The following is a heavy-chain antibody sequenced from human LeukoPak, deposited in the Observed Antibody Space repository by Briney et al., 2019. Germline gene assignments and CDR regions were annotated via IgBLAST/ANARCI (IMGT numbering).Heavy chain of an antibody. CDR2: IFSDGST. V-gene: IGHV3-66*01. CDR3: ARDPRVDHSGMDV. CDR1: GFTFSDYS. D-gene: IGHD2-15*01. Sequence: PGGSLRLSCAASGFTFSDYSMTWVRQAPGKGLEWISTIFSDGSTYYPDSVKGRFTISRDNSKNTLYLQMSSLRPDDTAVYHCARDPRVDHSGMDVWGQGTTVTVSS. J-gene: IGHJ6*02.